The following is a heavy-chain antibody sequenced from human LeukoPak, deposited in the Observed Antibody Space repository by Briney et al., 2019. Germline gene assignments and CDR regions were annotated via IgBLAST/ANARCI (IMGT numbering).Heavy chain of an antibody. V-gene: IGHV3-21*06. CDR2: ITSSSIYK. Sequence: GGSLRLSCATSGFTFSRYNMNLVRQAPGKGLEWVSSITSSSIYKYYADSMKGRFTTSRDNARNSLYLQMNNLRADDTAVYYCARDYTGGWNDFWGQGTLVTVSS. CDR3: ARDYTGGWNDF. CDR1: GFTFSRYN. D-gene: IGHD7-27*01. J-gene: IGHJ4*02.